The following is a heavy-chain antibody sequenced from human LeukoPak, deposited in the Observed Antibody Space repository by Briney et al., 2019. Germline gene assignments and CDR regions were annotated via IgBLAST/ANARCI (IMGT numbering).Heavy chain of an antibody. CDR1: GYTFTSYD. CDR2: MNPNSGNT. V-gene: IGHV1-8*01. CDR3: ARDKVRGVQYYFDY. D-gene: IGHD3-10*01. Sequence: ASVKVSCEASGYTFTSYDINWVRQATGQGLEWTGWMNPNSGNTGYAQKFQGRVTMTRNTSISTAYMELSSLRSEDTAVYYCARDKVRGVQYYFDYWGQGTLVTVSS. J-gene: IGHJ4*02.